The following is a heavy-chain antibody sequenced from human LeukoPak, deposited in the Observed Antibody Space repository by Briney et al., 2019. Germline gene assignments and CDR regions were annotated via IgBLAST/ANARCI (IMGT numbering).Heavy chain of an antibody. V-gene: IGHV1-69*04. Sequence: GASVKVSCKASGGTFSSYAISWVRQAPGQGLEWMGRIIPILGIANYAQKFQGRVTITTDESTSTAYMELSSLRSEDTAVYYYARSLVPGTTLYYYYMDVWGKGTTVTVSS. CDR3: ARSLVPGTTLYYYYMDV. CDR2: IIPILGIA. J-gene: IGHJ6*03. CDR1: GGTFSSYA. D-gene: IGHD1-7*01.